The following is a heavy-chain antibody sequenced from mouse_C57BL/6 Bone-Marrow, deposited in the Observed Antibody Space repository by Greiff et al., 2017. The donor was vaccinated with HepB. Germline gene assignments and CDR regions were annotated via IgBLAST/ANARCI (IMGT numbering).Heavy chain of an antibody. J-gene: IGHJ2*01. Sequence: EVKLVESGGGLVQPKGSLKLSCAASGFSFNTYAMNWVRQAPGKGLEWVARIRSKSNNYATYYADSVKDRFTISRDDSESMLYLQMNNLKTEDTAMYYCVRGNGNYSYYFDYWGQGTTLTVSS. CDR1: GFSFNTYA. CDR2: IRSKSNNYAT. V-gene: IGHV10-1*01. CDR3: VRGNGNYSYYFDY. D-gene: IGHD2-1*01.